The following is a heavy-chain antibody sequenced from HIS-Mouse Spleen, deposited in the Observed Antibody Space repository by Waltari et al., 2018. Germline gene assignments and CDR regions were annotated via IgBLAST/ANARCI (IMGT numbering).Heavy chain of an antibody. CDR1: GGSISSSSYH. CDR2: IYYSGST. V-gene: IGHV4-39*07. CDR3: AREIPYSSSWYDWYFDL. J-gene: IGHJ2*01. D-gene: IGHD6-13*01. Sequence: QLPLQDSGPGLVKPSETRSLTCTVPGGSISSSSYHRGWTRQPPGKGLEWIGSIYYSGSTYYNPSLKSRVTISVDTSKNQFSLKLSSVTAADTAVYYCAREIPYSSSWYDWYFDLWGRGTLVTVSS.